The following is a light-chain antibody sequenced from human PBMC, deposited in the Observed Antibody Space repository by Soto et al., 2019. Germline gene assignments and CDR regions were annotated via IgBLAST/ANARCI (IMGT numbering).Light chain of an antibody. Sequence: DVQMTQSPSSLSASVGDRVTITCRASQDINSWLAWYQQKPGKAPKSLIYVASSLQTGVPLRFSGSGSGTVFTVTISSLQPEDSATYYCQQYNIYPLTFGGGTKVEIK. CDR2: VAS. CDR1: QDINSW. CDR3: QQYNIYPLT. J-gene: IGKJ4*01. V-gene: IGKV1D-16*01.